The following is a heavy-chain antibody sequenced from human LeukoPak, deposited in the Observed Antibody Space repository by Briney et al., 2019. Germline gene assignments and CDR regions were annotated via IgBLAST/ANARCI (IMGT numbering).Heavy chain of an antibody. CDR1: GYMFTGYD. D-gene: IGHD3-22*01. V-gene: IGHV1-2*02. CDR2: INPNSGDT. Sequence: ASVKVSCKASGYMFTGYDLHWVRQAPGQGRVRMGWINPNSGDTKYAQKFQGRVTMTRDTSISTAYMEVRSDDTAVYYCARKDYYDTSGRFDCWGQGTLVTVSS. J-gene: IGHJ4*02. CDR3: ARKDYYDTSGRFDC.